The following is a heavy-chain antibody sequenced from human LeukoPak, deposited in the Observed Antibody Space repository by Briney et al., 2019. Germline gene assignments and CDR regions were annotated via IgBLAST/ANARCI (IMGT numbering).Heavy chain of an antibody. V-gene: IGHV3-43*02. Sequence: GGSLRLSCAASGFAFDDYAMNWVRQAPGKGLEWVSLISGDGGSTYYADSVKGRFTISRDNSKNSLYLQMNSLRTEDTALYYCAKALADRDLPYYYDSSGYYLVLGYWGQGTLVTVSS. CDR1: GFAFDDYA. CDR2: ISGDGGST. J-gene: IGHJ4*02. D-gene: IGHD3-22*01. CDR3: AKALADRDLPYYYDSSGYYLVLGY.